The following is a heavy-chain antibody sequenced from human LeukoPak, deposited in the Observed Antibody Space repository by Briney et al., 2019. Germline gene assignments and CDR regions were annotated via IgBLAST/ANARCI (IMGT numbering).Heavy chain of an antibody. D-gene: IGHD2-2*02. CDR2: IIPIFGTA. CDR1: GGTFSSYA. Sequence: SVKVSCKASGGTFSSYAISWVRQAPGQGLEWMGGIIPIFGTANYAQKFQGRVTITADESTSTAYMELSSLRSKDTAVYYCARAVVPAATPDAFDIWGQGTMVTVS. J-gene: IGHJ3*02. CDR3: ARAVVPAATPDAFDI. V-gene: IGHV1-69*13.